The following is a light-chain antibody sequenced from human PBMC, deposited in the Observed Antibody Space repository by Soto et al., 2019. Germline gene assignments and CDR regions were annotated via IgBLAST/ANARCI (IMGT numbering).Light chain of an antibody. CDR3: QQYNTYWT. Sequence: DLQMTQSPSTLSASVGARVTITCRASQSISSGLAWYQQKPGKAPKLLIYKASSLESGVPSRFSGSGSGTEFTITISSLQPDEFATYYCQQYNTYWTFGQGTKVEIK. CDR1: QSISSG. V-gene: IGKV1-5*03. CDR2: KAS. J-gene: IGKJ1*01.